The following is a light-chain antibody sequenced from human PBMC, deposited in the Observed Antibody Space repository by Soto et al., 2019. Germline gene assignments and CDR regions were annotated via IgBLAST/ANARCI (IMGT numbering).Light chain of an antibody. V-gene: IGKV3-20*01. CDR1: QGISSSS. Sequence: EIVLTQSPGTLSLSPGERVTLSCRASQGISSSSLAWHQQKRGQAPRLLIFGASSRATGIPDRFGGSGSGTDFTLTISRLEPDDFAVYYCQHYGASRWTFGQGTKVDIK. CDR2: GAS. J-gene: IGKJ1*01. CDR3: QHYGASRWT.